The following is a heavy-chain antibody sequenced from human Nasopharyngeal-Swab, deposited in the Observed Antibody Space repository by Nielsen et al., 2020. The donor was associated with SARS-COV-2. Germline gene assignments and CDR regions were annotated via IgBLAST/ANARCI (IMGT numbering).Heavy chain of an antibody. D-gene: IGHD6-13*01. J-gene: IGHJ6*02. Sequence: SETLSLTGTVSGGSISSYNWSWIRQPAGKGLEWIGRIYTSGSTNYNPYLKSRVTMSVDTTKNQFSLKLSSVTAADTAVYYCARDIAAAGEAYNYYGMDVLGQGTTVTVSS. CDR1: GGSISSYN. CDR3: ARDIAAAGEAYNYYGMDV. V-gene: IGHV4-4*07. CDR2: IYTSGST.